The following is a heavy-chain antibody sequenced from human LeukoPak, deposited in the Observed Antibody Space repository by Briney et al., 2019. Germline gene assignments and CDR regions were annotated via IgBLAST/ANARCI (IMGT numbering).Heavy chain of an antibody. Sequence: SETLSLTCTVSGGSISSHYWNWIRQPPGKGLEWIGYIYYSGSTNYNPSLQSRVTISVDTSKNQFSLKLSSVTAADTAVYYCAREFPCSSTSCYAFDIWGQGTMVTVSS. CDR1: GGSISSHY. CDR3: AREFPCSSTSCYAFDI. CDR2: IYYSGST. J-gene: IGHJ3*02. D-gene: IGHD2-2*01. V-gene: IGHV4-59*11.